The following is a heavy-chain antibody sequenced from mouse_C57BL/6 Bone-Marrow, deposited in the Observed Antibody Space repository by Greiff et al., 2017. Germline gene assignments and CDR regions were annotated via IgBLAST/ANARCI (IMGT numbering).Heavy chain of an antibody. CDR2: IWGVGST. D-gene: IGHD2-12*01. CDR3: ASGYNAMDY. Sequence: VKLMESGPGLVAPSQSLSITCTVSGFSLTSYGVDWVRQSPGKGLEWLGVIWGVGSTNYNSALKSRLSISKDNSKSQVFVKMNSLQTDDTAMYYCASGYNAMDYWGQGTSVTVSS. CDR1: GFSLTSYG. V-gene: IGHV2-6*01. J-gene: IGHJ4*01.